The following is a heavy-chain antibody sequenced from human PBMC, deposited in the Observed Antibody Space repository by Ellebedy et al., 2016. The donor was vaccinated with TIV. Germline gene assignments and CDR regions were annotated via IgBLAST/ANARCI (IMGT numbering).Heavy chain of an antibody. V-gene: IGHV3-33*01. J-gene: IGHJ5*02. CDR3: TRDFGHAYGFYNFFNP. CDR1: GFSFGYYG. D-gene: IGHD3/OR15-3a*01. CDR2: IWFDGSNQ. Sequence: GESLKISCVASGFSFGYYGMHWVRQAPGKGLEWVALIWFDGSNQYYADSVKGRFTISRDTSKNTVYLQMDSLRAEETAVYYCTRDFGHAYGFYNFFNPWGQGTQVTVSA.